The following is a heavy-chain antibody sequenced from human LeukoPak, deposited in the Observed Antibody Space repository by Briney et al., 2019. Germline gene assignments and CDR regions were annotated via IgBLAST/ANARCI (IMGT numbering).Heavy chain of an antibody. CDR1: GFTFSSYE. CDR2: ISSSSSYI. Sequence: PGGSLRLSCAASGFTFSSYEMNWVRQAPGKGLEWVSSISSSSSYIYYADSVKGRFTISRDNAKNSLYLQMNSLRAEDTAVYYCARERRTYYYDSSGYSTDHWGQGTLVTVSS. V-gene: IGHV3-21*01. CDR3: ARERRTYYYDSSGYSTDH. D-gene: IGHD3-22*01. J-gene: IGHJ4*02.